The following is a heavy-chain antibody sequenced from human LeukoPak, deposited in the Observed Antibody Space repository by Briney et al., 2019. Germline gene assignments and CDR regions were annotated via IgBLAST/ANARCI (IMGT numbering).Heavy chain of an antibody. D-gene: IGHD3-9*01. J-gene: IGHJ4*02. CDR1: GFTFSSYA. V-gene: IGHV3-23*01. CDR2: ISGSGGST. Sequence: GGSPRLSCAASGFTFSSYAKSWVRQAPGKGLEWVSAISGSGGSTYYADSVKGRFTISRDNSKNTLYLQMNSLRAEDTAVYYCARHSEYYDILTGYYNWGYYFDYWGQGTLVTVSS. CDR3: ARHSEYYDILTGYYNWGYYFDY.